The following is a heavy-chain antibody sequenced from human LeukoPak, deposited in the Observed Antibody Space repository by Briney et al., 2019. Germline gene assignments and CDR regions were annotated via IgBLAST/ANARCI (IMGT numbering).Heavy chain of an antibody. CDR1: GGSFSGYY. D-gene: IGHD3-10*01. Sequence: PSETLSLTCAVYGGSFSGYYWSWIRQPPGKGLEWIGEINHSGSTNYNPSLKSRVTLSVDTSKNQFSLKLRSVTAADTAVYYCASTSGSLFDYWGQGTLVTVSS. J-gene: IGHJ4*02. CDR2: INHSGST. V-gene: IGHV4-34*01. CDR3: ASTSGSLFDY.